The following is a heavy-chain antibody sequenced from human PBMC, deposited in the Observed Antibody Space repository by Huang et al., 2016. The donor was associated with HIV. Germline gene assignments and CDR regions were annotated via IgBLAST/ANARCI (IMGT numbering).Heavy chain of an antibody. CDR3: ATKADAMDV. CDR1: PVTFSAYW. J-gene: IGHJ6*02. V-gene: IGHV3-7*01. CDR2: IRQDGSEK. D-gene: IGHD2-8*01. Sequence: LVESGGGLVRPGGSLRLSCAGSPVTFSAYWMTWVRQSPGQGLEWVASIRQDGSEKHYVDSVEGRFNISRDNGKKLLFLEMRSLGVDDTAVYFCATKADAMDVWGQGTTVIVSS.